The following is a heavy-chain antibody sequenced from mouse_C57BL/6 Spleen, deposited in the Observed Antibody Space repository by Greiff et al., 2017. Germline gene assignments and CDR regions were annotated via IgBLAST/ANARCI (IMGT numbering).Heavy chain of an antibody. CDR3: ARWYGTYFDD. D-gene: IGHD2-10*02. Sequence: QVQLQQPGAELVRPGSSVKLSCKASGYTFTSYWMDWVKQKPGQGLEWIGNIYPSDSETHYNQKFKDKATLTVAKSSSTAYMQLSSLTSEDFAVYYCARWYGTYFDDWGQGTTLTVSS. J-gene: IGHJ2*01. V-gene: IGHV1-61*01. CDR1: GYTFTSYW. CDR2: IYPSDSET.